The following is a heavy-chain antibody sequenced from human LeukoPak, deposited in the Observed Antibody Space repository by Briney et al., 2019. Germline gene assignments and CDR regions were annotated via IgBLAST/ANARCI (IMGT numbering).Heavy chain of an antibody. D-gene: IGHD6-13*01. V-gene: IGHV3-72*01. Sequence: GGSLRLSCAASGFTFSDHYMDWVRQAPGKGLEWVARSRDRAHSYTTEYAASVKGRFTISRDDAKTSLYLQMNSLETEDTAVYYCVRVVLVSNTFSYLDAWSKGTTVTVSS. CDR1: GFTFSDHY. J-gene: IGHJ6*03. CDR2: SRDRAHSYTT. CDR3: VRVVLVSNTFSYLDA.